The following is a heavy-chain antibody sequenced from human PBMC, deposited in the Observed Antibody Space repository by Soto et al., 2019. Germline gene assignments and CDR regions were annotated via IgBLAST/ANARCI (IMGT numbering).Heavy chain of an antibody. J-gene: IGHJ3*01. CDR2: VWSNGINK. Sequence: GGSLRLSCAASGFTFSTYGMHWVRQAPGKGPEWVAVVWSNGINKYYADSVRGRFTISRDNSRNNLYLQMNSLRAEDTAVYYCVKERGPFNDFGVWGQGTMVTVSS. CDR3: VKERGPFNDFGV. CDR1: GFTFSTYG. V-gene: IGHV3-33*06.